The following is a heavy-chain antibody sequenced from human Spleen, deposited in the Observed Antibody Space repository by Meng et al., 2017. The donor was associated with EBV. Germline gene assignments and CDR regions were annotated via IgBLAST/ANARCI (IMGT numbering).Heavy chain of an antibody. D-gene: IGHD4-17*01. CDR1: GYTLTSYD. V-gene: IGHV1-18*01. CDR3: ARLNEAFTTYGDAYYFDY. CDR2: ISADSPYT. Sequence: VQMVQSGPGVKGPGASVKISCRASGYTLTSYDISWVRQAPGQGLEWMGWISADSPYTNSAQRFQGRVTVTTDTSTNTAYLQLRSLRSDDTAVYYCARLNEAFTTYGDAYYFDYWGQGTLVTVSS. J-gene: IGHJ4*02.